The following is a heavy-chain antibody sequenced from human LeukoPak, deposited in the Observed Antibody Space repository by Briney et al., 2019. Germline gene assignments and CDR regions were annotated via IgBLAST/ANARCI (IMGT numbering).Heavy chain of an antibody. CDR3: ARERPSSSSLFIAYYMDV. V-gene: IGHV4-39*02. Sequence: SETLSLTCTVSGVSISSSNSYWGWIRQPPGKGLEWIGSIYYSGNTYYNASLKSQVSISIDTSKNQFSLRLTSVTAADTAVYYCARERPSSSSLFIAYYMDVWGKGTTVTVSS. J-gene: IGHJ6*03. CDR2: IYYSGNT. D-gene: IGHD6-6*01. CDR1: GVSISSSNSY.